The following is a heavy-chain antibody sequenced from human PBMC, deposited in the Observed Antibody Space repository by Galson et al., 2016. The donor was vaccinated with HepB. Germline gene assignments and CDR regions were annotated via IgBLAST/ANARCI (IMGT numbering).Heavy chain of an antibody. J-gene: IGHJ4*02. D-gene: IGHD3-9*01. CDR1: GFTFSRYW. V-gene: IGHV3-74*01. CDR2: INSDGSSR. Sequence: SLRLSCAASGFTFSRYWMHWVRQVPGKGLVWVSRINSDGSSRNYADSVKGRFTISRDNTESTLYLQMNSLRVEDTALYYRAVSMGGAFDWYDYLDYWGQETLVAVTS. CDR3: AVSMGGAFDWYDYLDY.